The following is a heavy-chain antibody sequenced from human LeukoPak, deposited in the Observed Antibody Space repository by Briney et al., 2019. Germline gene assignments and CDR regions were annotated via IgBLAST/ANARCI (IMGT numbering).Heavy chain of an antibody. J-gene: IGHJ5*02. Sequence: ASVKVSCKASGYTFTSYGISWVRQAPGQGLEWMGWISAYNGNTNYAQKLQGRVTMTTDTSTSTAYMELRSLRSDDTAVYYCARDGEYYDFWSGYYTRRGYNWFDPWGQGTLVTVFS. D-gene: IGHD3-3*01. CDR3: ARDGEYYDFWSGYYTRRGYNWFDP. V-gene: IGHV1-18*01. CDR1: GYTFTSYG. CDR2: ISAYNGNT.